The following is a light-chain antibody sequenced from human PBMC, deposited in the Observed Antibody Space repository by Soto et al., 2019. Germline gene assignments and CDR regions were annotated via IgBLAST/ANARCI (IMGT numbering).Light chain of an antibody. CDR3: QQRSNWPPFT. Sequence: LSLSPGERATLSCRASQSVSSYLAWYQQKPGQAPRLLIYDASNRATGIPARFSGSGSGTDFTLTISSLEPEDFAVYYCQQRSNWPPFTFGPGTKVDIK. CDR2: DAS. V-gene: IGKV3-11*01. J-gene: IGKJ3*01. CDR1: QSVSSY.